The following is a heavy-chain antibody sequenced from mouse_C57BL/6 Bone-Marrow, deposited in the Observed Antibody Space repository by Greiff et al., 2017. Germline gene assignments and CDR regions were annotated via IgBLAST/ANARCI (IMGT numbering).Heavy chain of an antibody. J-gene: IGHJ3*01. Sequence: QVHVKQPGAELVKPGASVKLSCKASGYTFTSYWMHWVKQRPGQGLEWIGMIHPNSGSTNYSEKFKSKATLTVDKSSSTAYMQLSSLTSEDSAVYYCALIKGFAYWGQGTLVTVSA. CDR3: ALIKGFAY. D-gene: IGHD1-1*01. CDR1: GYTFTSYW. CDR2: IHPNSGST. V-gene: IGHV1-64*01.